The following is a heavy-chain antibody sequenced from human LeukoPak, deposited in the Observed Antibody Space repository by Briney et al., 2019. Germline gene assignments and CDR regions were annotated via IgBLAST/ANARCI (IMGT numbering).Heavy chain of an antibody. CDR1: GGSISSYY. V-gene: IGHV4-59*01. CDR3: ARDRYSSSWYEGYGMDV. CDR2: IYYSGST. J-gene: IGHJ6*02. D-gene: IGHD6-13*01. Sequence: ASETLSLTCTVSGGSISSYYWSWIRQPPGKGLEWIGYIYYSGSTNYNPSLKSRVTISVDTSKNQFSLKLSSVTAADTAVYYCARDRYSSSWYEGYGMDVWGQGTTVTVSS.